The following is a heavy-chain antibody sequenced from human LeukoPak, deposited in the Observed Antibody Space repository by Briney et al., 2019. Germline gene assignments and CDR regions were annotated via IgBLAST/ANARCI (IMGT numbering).Heavy chain of an antibody. CDR2: IYSGDST. CDR1: GFNVSSNY. Sequence: GGSLRLSCAASGFNVSSNYLSWVRQAPGKGPEWVSIIYSGDSTYYADSVKGRFTISRDNAKNSLYLQMNSLRAEDTAVYYCARGITMVRGVSMDVWGQGTTVTVSS. J-gene: IGHJ6*02. CDR3: ARGITMVRGVSMDV. V-gene: IGHV3-66*01. D-gene: IGHD3-10*01.